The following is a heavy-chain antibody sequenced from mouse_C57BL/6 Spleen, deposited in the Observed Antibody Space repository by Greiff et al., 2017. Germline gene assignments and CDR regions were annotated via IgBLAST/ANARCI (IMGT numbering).Heavy chain of an antibody. CDR1: GYSITSGYY. Sequence: EVQLQESGPGLVKPSQSLSLTCSVTGYSITSGYYWNCIRQFPGNKLEWMGYISVDGSNNYNPSLKNRISITRDTSKNQFFLKLTSVTTEDTATYYCARRGYGNYVFYWGQGTTLTVSS. V-gene: IGHV3-6*01. D-gene: IGHD2-1*01. CDR2: ISVDGSN. CDR3: ARRGYGNYVFY. J-gene: IGHJ2*01.